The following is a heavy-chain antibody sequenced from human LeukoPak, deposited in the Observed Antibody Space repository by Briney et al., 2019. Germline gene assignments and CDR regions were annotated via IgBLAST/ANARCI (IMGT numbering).Heavy chain of an antibody. Sequence: SETLSLTCTVSGDSISTYYWSWIRQPPGKGLEWIGYIYYRVTSDYNPSLKSRVTMSVDMSTRQISLKLSSVTAADTAVYYCARAVGGDGSGSLWGPGTLATVSS. V-gene: IGHV4-59*01. J-gene: IGHJ4*02. D-gene: IGHD3-10*01. CDR1: GDSISTYY. CDR3: ARAVGGDGSGSL. CDR2: IYYRVTS.